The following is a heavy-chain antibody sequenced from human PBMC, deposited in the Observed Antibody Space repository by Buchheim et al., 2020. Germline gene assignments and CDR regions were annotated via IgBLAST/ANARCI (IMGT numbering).Heavy chain of an antibody. CDR2: IYYSGST. V-gene: IGHV4-31*03. D-gene: IGHD6-13*01. J-gene: IGHJ2*01. CDR3: PREGQQLSHWYFDL. Sequence: QVQLQESGPGLVRPSETLCLRCPVSGGSISSGGYYWSWIRQHPGKGLEWIGYIYYSGSTYYNPSLNSRVTISVDTSKNQFSLKLSSVSAADTHLSYCPREGQQLSHWYFDLWGRGTL. CDR1: GGSISSGGYY.